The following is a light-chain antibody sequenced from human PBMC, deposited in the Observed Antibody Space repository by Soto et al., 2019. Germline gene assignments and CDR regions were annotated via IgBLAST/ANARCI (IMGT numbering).Light chain of an antibody. CDR1: SSDVGGYNY. Sequence: QSALTQPPSAYGSPGQSVTISCTGTSSDVGGYNYVSWYQQHPGKAPKLMIYEVNKRPSGVPDRFSGSKSGNTASLTVSGLQTEDEADYYCSSYAGTPFVFGTGTKVTVL. CDR3: SSYAGTPFV. CDR2: EVN. V-gene: IGLV2-8*01. J-gene: IGLJ1*01.